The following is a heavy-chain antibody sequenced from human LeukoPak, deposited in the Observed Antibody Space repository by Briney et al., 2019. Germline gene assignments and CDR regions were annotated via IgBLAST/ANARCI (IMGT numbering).Heavy chain of an antibody. CDR3: ARDFMLQPFDY. CDR2: INPNSGGT. Sequence: ASVKASCKASGYSFTDYYIHWVRQAPGQGLEWMGWINPNSGGTNYAQKFQGRVTMTRDTSISTAYMELSRLRSDDTAVYYCARDFMLQPFDYWGQGTLVTVSS. V-gene: IGHV1-2*02. J-gene: IGHJ4*02. D-gene: IGHD1-1*01. CDR1: GYSFTDYY.